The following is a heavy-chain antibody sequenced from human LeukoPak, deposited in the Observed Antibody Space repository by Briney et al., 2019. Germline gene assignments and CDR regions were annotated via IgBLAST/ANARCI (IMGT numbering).Heavy chain of an antibody. J-gene: IGHJ4*02. CDR3: AKGTVRSCSGPSCYPLDS. CDR2: VTDTGGNT. D-gene: IGHD2-15*01. V-gene: IGHV3-23*01. Sequence: GGSLRLSCAASGFTFSSYAMTWVRQAPVKGLEWLSVVTDTGGNTYHADSVKGRFTISRDNSKNTVYLEMNSLRVEDTAVYYCAKGTVRSCSGPSCYPLDSWGQGTPVTVST. CDR1: GFTFSSYA.